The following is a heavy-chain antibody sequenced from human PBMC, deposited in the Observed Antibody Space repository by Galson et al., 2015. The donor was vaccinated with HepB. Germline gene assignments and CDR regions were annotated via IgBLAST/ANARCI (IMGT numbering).Heavy chain of an antibody. CDR1: GFTFEDYA. CDR2: ISWNSDFK. J-gene: IGHJ6*02. CDR3: AQDLTYYYGSGSYFVGMDV. V-gene: IGHV3-9*01. Sequence: SLRLSCAASGFTFEDYAMHWVRQVPGKGLEWVSGISWNSDFKGYADSVRGRFTISRDNAKYSLYLQMNSLRAEDTALYYSAQDLTYYYGSGSYFVGMDVWGQGTTVTVSS. D-gene: IGHD3-10*01.